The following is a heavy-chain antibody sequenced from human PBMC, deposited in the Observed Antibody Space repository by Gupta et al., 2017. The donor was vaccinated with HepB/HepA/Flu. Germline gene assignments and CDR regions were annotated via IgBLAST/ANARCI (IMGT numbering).Heavy chain of an antibody. CDR2: ISSSGNTI. J-gene: IGHJ6*02. CDR3: ARDSCEGSTSCFYYYYYGMDV. Sequence: EVQLVESGGGLVQPGGSLRLSCAASGFTFSSYEMNWVRQAPGKGLEWVSYISSSGNTIYYADSVKGRFTISRDNAKNSLYLQMNSLRAEDTAVYYCARDSCEGSTSCFYYYYYGMDVWGQGTTVTVSS. CDR1: GFTFSSYE. D-gene: IGHD2-2*01. V-gene: IGHV3-48*03.